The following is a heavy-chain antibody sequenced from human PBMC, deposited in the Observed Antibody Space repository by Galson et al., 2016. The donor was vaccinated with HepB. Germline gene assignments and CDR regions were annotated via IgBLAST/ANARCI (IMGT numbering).Heavy chain of an antibody. V-gene: IGHV4-4*07. CDR1: AGSVTSHY. Sequence: SETLSLTCAVSAGSVTSHYWSWIRQPAGKGLGWIGRIYSNGSASYNPSLKSRVTMSVDTSKNQFSLRLSSVTAADTAVYYCARDSSVDTYYYYYMDVWGKGTTVVVSS. CDR3: ARDSSVDTYYYYYMDV. D-gene: IGHD5-18*01. J-gene: IGHJ6*03. CDR2: IYSNGSA.